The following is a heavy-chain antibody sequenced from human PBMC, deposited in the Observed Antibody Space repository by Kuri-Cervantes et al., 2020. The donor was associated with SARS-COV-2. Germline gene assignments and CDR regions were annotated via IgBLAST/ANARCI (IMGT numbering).Heavy chain of an antibody. CDR2: ISSSSSYI. Sequence: GESLKISCAASGFTFSSYSMNWVRQAPGKGLEWVSSISSSSSYIYYADSVKGRFTISRDNAKNSLYLQMNSLRAKDTAVYYCARDPERLGELSDEGGFDPWGQGTLVTVSS. V-gene: IGHV3-21*01. D-gene: IGHD3-16*02. CDR1: GFTFSSYS. CDR3: ARDPERLGELSDEGGFDP. J-gene: IGHJ5*02.